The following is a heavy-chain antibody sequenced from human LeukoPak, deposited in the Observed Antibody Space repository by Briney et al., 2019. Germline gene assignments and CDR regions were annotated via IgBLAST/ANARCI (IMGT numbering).Heavy chain of an antibody. CDR2: ISWNSGSI. Sequence: PGGSLRLSCAASGFTFNDYALHWVRQAPGKGLEWVSGISWNSGSIGYADSVKGRFTIPRDNAKNSLYLQMNSLRAEDMALYYCAKSLEGVRGAFDYWGQGTLVTVSS. D-gene: IGHD3-16*01. CDR1: GFTFNDYA. V-gene: IGHV3-9*03. CDR3: AKSLEGVRGAFDY. J-gene: IGHJ4*02.